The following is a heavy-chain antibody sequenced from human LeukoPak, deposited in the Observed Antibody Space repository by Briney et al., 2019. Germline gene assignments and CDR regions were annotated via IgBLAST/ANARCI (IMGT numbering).Heavy chain of an antibody. Sequence: GGSLRLSCAASGFTFRSYSMNWVRQAPGKGLEWVSSISSSGSYIYYADSVKGRFTISRDNAKNSLHLQVNSLRAEDTAVYYCARVFYDSSARGNHFDYWGQGTLVTVSS. CDR2: ISSSGSYI. D-gene: IGHD3-22*01. V-gene: IGHV3-21*01. CDR3: ARVFYDSSARGNHFDY. CDR1: GFTFRSYS. J-gene: IGHJ4*02.